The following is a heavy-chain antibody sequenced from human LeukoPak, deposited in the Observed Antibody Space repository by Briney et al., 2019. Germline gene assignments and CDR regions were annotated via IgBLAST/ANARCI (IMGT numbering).Heavy chain of an antibody. V-gene: IGHV4-38-2*02. CDR3: ASGVVRGVPDY. D-gene: IGHD3-10*01. J-gene: IGHJ4*02. CDR1: GYSISSGYY. CDR2: IYHSGST. Sequence: SETLSLTRTVSGYSISSGYYWGWIRQPPGKGLEWIGSIYHSGSTYYNPSLKSRVTISVDTSKNQFSLKLSSVTAADTAVYYCASGVVRGVPDYWGQGTLVTVSS.